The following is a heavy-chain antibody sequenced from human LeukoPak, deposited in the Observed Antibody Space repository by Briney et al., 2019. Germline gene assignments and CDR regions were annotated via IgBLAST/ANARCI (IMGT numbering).Heavy chain of an antibody. CDR3: AKDWSGPIDY. D-gene: IGHD1-7*01. CDR2: IWSDGSNG. V-gene: IGHV3-30*02. Sequence: GGSLRLSCAASGFTFSTYDMHWVRQAPGKGLEWVASIWSDGSNGEYADSVKGRFTISRDNSKKTLYLQMNSLRAEDTAVYYCAKDWSGPIDYWGQGTLVTVSS. CDR1: GFTFSTYD. J-gene: IGHJ4*02.